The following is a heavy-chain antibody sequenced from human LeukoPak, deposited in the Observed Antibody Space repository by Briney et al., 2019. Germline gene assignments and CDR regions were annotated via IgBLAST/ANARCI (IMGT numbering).Heavy chain of an antibody. CDR2: ISGSGGST. J-gene: IGHJ4*02. D-gene: IGHD6-19*01. Sequence: GGSLRLSCAASGFTFSSYAMSWVRQAPGKGLEWVSAISGSGGSTYYADSVKGRFTISRDNSKNTLYLQMNSLRAEDTAVYYCAKAQWLVPNHQQYYFDYWGQGTLVTVSS. CDR1: GFTFSSYA. V-gene: IGHV3-23*01. CDR3: AKAQWLVPNHQQYYFDY.